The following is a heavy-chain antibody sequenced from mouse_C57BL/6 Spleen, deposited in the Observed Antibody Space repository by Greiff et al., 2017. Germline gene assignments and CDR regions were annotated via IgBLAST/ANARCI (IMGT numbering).Heavy chain of an antibody. V-gene: IGHV5-17*01. CDR1: GFTFSDYG. J-gene: IGHJ2*01. CDR3: ASSYDYEGDFDY. D-gene: IGHD2-4*01. CDR2: ISSGSSTI. Sequence: EVKLVESGGGLVKPGGSLKLSCAASGFTFSDYGMHWVRQAPEKGLEWVAYISSGSSTIYYADTVKGRFTISRDNAKNTLFLQMTSLRSEDTAMYYCASSYDYEGDFDYWGQGTTLTVSS.